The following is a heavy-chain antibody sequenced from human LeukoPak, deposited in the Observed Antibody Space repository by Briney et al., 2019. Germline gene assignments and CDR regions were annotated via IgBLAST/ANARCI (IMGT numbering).Heavy chain of an antibody. D-gene: IGHD2-15*01. CDR3: ARELHAIGYCSGGSCYQYDAFDI. CDR2: IYNSGGT. CDR1: GGSISSYY. Sequence: SETLSLTCTVSGGSISSYYWNWIRQPPGKGLEWIGYIYNSGGTNYNPSLKSRVTISVDTSKNQFSLKLSSVTAADTAVYYCARELHAIGYCSGGSCYQYDAFDIWGQGTMVTVSS. V-gene: IGHV4-59*01. J-gene: IGHJ3*02.